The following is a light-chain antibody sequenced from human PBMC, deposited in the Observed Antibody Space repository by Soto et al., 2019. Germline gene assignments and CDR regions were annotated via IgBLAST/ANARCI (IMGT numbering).Light chain of an antibody. CDR1: QSVSNY. J-gene: IGKJ2*01. V-gene: IGKV3-11*02. CDR2: DAS. Sequence: ETVLTQSPATLSMSPGERANLSCRASQSVSNYLAWYQQKPGQAPRLLIYDASNRATGIPARFSGSRSGRDFTLTISSLEPEDFAVYCSQQRSTWPGTFGQGTKLEIK. CDR3: QQRSTWPGT.